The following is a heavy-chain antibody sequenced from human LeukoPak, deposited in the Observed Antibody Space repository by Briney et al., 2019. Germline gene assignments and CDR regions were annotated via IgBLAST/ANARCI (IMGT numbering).Heavy chain of an antibody. Sequence: PGGSLRLSCAASGFTFSRYSMNWVRQAPGKGLEWVSYISSGSTVIYYADSVKGRFTISRDNSKNTLYLQMNSLRAEDTAVYYCAKGRETGYYLFDYWGQGTLVTVSS. D-gene: IGHD3-9*01. CDR1: GFTFSRYS. J-gene: IGHJ4*02. CDR2: ISSGSTVI. CDR3: AKGRETGYYLFDY. V-gene: IGHV3-48*01.